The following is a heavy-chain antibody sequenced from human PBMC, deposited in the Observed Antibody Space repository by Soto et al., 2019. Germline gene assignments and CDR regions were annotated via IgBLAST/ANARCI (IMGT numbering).Heavy chain of an antibody. V-gene: IGHV4-39*01. CDR2: IYYSGST. CDR3: ARRRITTGKVYYYYYYMDV. D-gene: IGHD2-2*01. CDR1: GGSISSSSYY. Sequence: SETLSLTCTVSGGSISSSSYYWGWIRQPPGKGLEWIGSIYYSGSTYYNPSLKSRVTISVDTSKNQFSLKLSSVTAADTAVYYCARRRITTGKVYYYYYYMDVWGKGTTVTVSS. J-gene: IGHJ6*03.